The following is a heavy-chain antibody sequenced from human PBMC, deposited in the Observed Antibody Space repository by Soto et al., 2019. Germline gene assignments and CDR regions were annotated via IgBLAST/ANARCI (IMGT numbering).Heavy chain of an antibody. CDR1: GGSITGAYY. J-gene: IGHJ6*02. CDR2: IHYRGST. D-gene: IGHD2-15*01. CDR3: ARVRDSFGLDV. Sequence: SETLSLTCSLSGGSITGAYYWNWIRQHPGKGLERTGSIHYRGSTYYNPSLKTRITISLDRSNNQFSLNLSSVTAADTAVYYCARVRDSFGLDVWGQGTTVTVSS. V-gene: IGHV4-31*03.